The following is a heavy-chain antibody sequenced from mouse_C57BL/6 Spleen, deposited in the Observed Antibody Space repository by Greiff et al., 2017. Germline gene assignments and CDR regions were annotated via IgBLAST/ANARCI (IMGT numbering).Heavy chain of an antibody. CDR3: ARNYAMDD. CDR2: IYPGSGST. J-gene: IGHJ4*01. V-gene: IGHV1-55*01. CDR1: GYTFTSYW. Sequence: QVQLQQPGAGLVKPGASVKMSCKASGYTFTSYWITWVKQRPGQGLEWIGDIYPGSGSTTYNEKFKSQATLTVDTSSSTAYMQLSSLTSEDSAVYYCARNYAMDDWGQGTSVTVSS.